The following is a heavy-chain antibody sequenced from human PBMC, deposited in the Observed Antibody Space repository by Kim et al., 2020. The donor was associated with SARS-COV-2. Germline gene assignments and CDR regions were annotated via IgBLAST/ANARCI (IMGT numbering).Heavy chain of an antibody. J-gene: IGHJ3*02. CDR1: GGSFRGHY. CDR2: INQSGST. Sequence: SETLSLTCAVYGGSFRGHYWSWIRQPPGKGLEWIGEINQSGSTNYNPSLKSRVTISVDTSRNQFSLKLSSVTAADTAVYYCARGLSAWSDDAFDIWGQGTMVTVSS. V-gene: IGHV4-34*01. D-gene: IGHD6-19*01. CDR3: ARGLSAWSDDAFDI.